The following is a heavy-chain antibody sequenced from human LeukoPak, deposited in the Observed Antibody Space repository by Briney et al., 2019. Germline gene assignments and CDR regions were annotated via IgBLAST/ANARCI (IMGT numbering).Heavy chain of an antibody. Sequence: PGGSLRLSCAASGFTSSSYSMNWVRQAPGKGLEWVSYISSSSSTIYYADSVKGRFTISRDNAKNSLYLQMNSLRAEDTAVYYCARGRQLVLLGLDYWGQGTLVTVSS. D-gene: IGHD6-13*01. CDR1: GFTSSSYS. CDR3: ARGRQLVLLGLDY. J-gene: IGHJ4*02. CDR2: ISSSSSTI. V-gene: IGHV3-48*04.